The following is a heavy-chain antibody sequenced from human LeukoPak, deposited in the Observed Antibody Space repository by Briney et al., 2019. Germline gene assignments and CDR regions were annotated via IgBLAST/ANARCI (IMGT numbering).Heavy chain of an antibody. CDR1: GGTFSSYA. V-gene: IGHV1-69*13. D-gene: IGHD1-26*01. J-gene: IGHJ6*03. CDR2: IIPIFGTA. CDR3: ARVRRGGSYSYYYYMDV. Sequence: SVKVSCKASGGTFSSYAISWVRQAPGQGLEWMGGIIPIFGTANYAQKFQGRVTITADESTSTAYMELGSLRSEDTAVYYCARVRRGGSYSYYYYMDVWGKGTTVTISS.